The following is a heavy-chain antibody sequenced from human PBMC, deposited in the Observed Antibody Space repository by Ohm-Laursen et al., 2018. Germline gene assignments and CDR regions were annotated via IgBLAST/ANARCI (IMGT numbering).Heavy chain of an antibody. CDR2: IYHSGST. Sequence: SETLSLTCTVSGYSISSGYFWGWIRQPPGKGLEWIGTIYHSGSTYYNPSLKSRVTISVDTSKNQFSLKLSSVTAADTALYYCARGLWWFDPWAREPWSPSPQ. CDR3: ARGLWWFDP. CDR1: GYSISSGYF. J-gene: IGHJ5*02. V-gene: IGHV4-38-2*02.